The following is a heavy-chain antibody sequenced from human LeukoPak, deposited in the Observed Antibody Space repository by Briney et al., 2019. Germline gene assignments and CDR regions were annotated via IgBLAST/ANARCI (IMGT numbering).Heavy chain of an antibody. V-gene: IGHV3-48*03. Sequence: GGSQRLSCAASGFTFTNFEMNWVRQAPGKGLEWVSYISYSGSTTSYADSVKGRFTISRDNAKNSLYLQMNSLRAEDTAVYYCARAGPPAFDSWGQGTLVTVSS. CDR2: ISYSGSTT. J-gene: IGHJ4*02. CDR1: GFTFTNFE. CDR3: ARAGPPAFDS.